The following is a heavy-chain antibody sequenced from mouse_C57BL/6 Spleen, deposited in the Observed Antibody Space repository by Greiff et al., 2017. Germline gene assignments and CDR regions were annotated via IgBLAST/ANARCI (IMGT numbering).Heavy chain of an antibody. CDR1: GYTFTDYE. J-gene: IGHJ3*01. CDR3: TWVSTTPWFAY. V-gene: IGHV1-15*01. CDR2: IDPETGGT. D-gene: IGHD1-1*01. Sequence: QVQLQQSGAELVRPGASVTLSCKASGYTFTDYEMHWVKPTPVHGLEWIGAIDPETGGTAYNQKFKGKAILTADQSSSTAYMELRSLASEGAVVYYCTWVSTTPWFAYGGQGTLVTVSA.